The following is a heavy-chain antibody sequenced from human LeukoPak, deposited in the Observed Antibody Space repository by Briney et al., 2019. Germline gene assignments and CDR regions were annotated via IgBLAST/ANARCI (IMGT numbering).Heavy chain of an antibody. J-gene: IGHJ4*02. V-gene: IGHV1-18*01. CDR3: ARISLRGPTDNAY. D-gene: IGHD2-21*02. Sequence: EASVKVSCKASGYTFTSYGISWVRQAPGQGLEWMGWISAYNGNTNYAQKLQGRVTMTTDTSTSTPYLELRSLRSDDTAVYYCARISLRGPTDNAYWGQGTLVTVSS. CDR1: GYTFTSYG. CDR2: ISAYNGNT.